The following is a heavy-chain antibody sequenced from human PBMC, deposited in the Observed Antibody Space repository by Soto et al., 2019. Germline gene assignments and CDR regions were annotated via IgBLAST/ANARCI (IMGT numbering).Heavy chain of an antibody. V-gene: IGHV1-2*02. CDR2: INPNSGGT. D-gene: IGHD2-15*01. J-gene: IGHJ4*02. CDR3: ARGDIVVVVADLPDYYFDY. Sequence: ASVKVSCKASGYTFTGYYMHWVRQAPGQGLEWMGWINPNSGGTNYAQKFQGRVTMTRDTSISTAYMELSRLRSDDTAVYYCARGDIVVVVADLPDYYFDYWGQGTLVTVSS. CDR1: GYTFTGYY.